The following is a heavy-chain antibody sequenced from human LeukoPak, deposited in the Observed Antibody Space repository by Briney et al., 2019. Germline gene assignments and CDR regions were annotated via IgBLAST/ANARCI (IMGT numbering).Heavy chain of an antibody. D-gene: IGHD6-13*01. J-gene: IGHJ4*02. V-gene: IGHV4-59*01. CDR3: ARARAAVAGPDY. CDR1: GGSLTSYY. Sequence: SETLSLTCTVSGGSLTSYYWSWIRQPPGKGLERIGYIYHSGSTNYNPSLKSRVTISIDTSKNQFSLKLTSVSAADTAVHYCARARAAVAGPDYWGQGTLVTASS. CDR2: IYHSGST.